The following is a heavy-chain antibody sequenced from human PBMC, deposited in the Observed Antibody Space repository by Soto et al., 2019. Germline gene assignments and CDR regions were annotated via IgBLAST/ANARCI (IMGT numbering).Heavy chain of an antibody. V-gene: IGHV5-51*01. Sequence: PGPSLTISCKGCGYSFAGYWIAPERQIPGKGLEWMWIIYPDNSDTRYSRSFQGQVTISADKSISTAYLQWSILKASDTAVYYCARQGATAATLPLILFDPWGQGTLVTVSS. D-gene: IGHD6-13*01. CDR3: ARQGATAATLPLILFDP. CDR2: IYPDNSDT. CDR1: GYSFAGYW. J-gene: IGHJ5*02.